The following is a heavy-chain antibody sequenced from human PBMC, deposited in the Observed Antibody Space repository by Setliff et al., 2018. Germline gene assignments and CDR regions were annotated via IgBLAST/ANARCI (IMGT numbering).Heavy chain of an antibody. J-gene: IGHJ4*02. CDR2: ISSSGSTI. CDR3: AKDPHPAYCGGDCSFT. CDR1: GFTFSDYY. D-gene: IGHD2-21*02. Sequence: PGGSLRLSCAASGFTFSDYYMSWIRQDPGKGLEWVSYISSSGSTIYYADSVKGRFHISRDNAKNSLYLQMNSLRAEDTAVYYCAKDPHPAYCGGDCSFTWGQGTLVTVSS. V-gene: IGHV3-11*04.